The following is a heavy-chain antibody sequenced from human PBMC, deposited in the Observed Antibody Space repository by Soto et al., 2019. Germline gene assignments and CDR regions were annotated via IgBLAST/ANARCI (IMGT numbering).Heavy chain of an antibody. J-gene: IGHJ3*02. D-gene: IGHD3-22*01. CDR3: TTEAYDNSGSLAFDI. CDR2: IFHTGTT. V-gene: IGHV4-59*08. Sequence: SETLSLTCTVSGRSITNYYYSWIRQPPGKGLEWIGYIFHTGTTSYNPSLKSRVTLSVDTSQSQFSLKLNSVTAADTAVYYCTTEAYDNSGSLAFDIWGPGTLVTVS. CDR1: GRSITNYY.